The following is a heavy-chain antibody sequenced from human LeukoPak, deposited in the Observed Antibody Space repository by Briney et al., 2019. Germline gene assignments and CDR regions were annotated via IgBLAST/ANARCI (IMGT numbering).Heavy chain of an antibody. D-gene: IGHD2-2*01. V-gene: IGHV4-34*01. CDR3: AREVVPAAIDY. CDR1: GGSFSGYY. J-gene: IGHJ4*02. Sequence: KPSETLSLTCAVYGGSFSGYYWGWIRQPPGKGLEWIGEINHSGSTNYNPSLKSRVTISVDTSKNQFSLKLSSVTAADTAVYYCAREVVPAAIDYWGQGTLVTVSS. CDR2: INHSGST.